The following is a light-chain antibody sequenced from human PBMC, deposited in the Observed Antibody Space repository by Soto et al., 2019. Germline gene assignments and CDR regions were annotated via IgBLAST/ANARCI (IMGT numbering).Light chain of an antibody. J-gene: IGKJ1*01. V-gene: IGKV3-15*01. CDR2: GAS. CDR1: QSVRSN. CDR3: QHYNNWPPWT. Sequence: EIVMTQSPATLSVSPGERATLSCRASQSVRSNLAWYQQKPGQAPRLLIYGASTRASGIPGRFSGSGSGTEFTLTISSLRSEDFAIYYCQHYNNWPPWTFGQGTKVEIK.